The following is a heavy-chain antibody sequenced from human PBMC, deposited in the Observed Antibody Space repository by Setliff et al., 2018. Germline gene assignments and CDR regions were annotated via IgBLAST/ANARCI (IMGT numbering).Heavy chain of an antibody. D-gene: IGHD3-22*01. Sequence: GGSLRLSCAASGFTFSTYSMNWVRQAPGKGLEWVSSISSSSSYIYYADSVKGRFTISRDNAKNSLYLQMNSLRAEDTAVYYCTRDWGSSGYYYIGYYFDYWGQGTLVTVSS. CDR1: GFTFSTYS. CDR2: ISSSSSYI. V-gene: IGHV3-21*01. CDR3: TRDWGSSGYYYIGYYFDY. J-gene: IGHJ4*02.